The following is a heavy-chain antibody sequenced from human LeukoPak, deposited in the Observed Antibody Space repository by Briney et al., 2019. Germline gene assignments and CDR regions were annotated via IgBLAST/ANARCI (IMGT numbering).Heavy chain of an antibody. CDR2: IYHSGST. CDR1: GGSISSGGYY. V-gene: IGHV4-30-2*01. Sequence: SETLSLTCTVSGGSISSGGYYWSWIRQPPGKGLEWIGYIYHSGSTYYNPSLKSRVTISVDRSKNQFSLKLSSVTAADTAVYYCARVPLYDYVWGSYRPFDYWGQGTLVTVSS. J-gene: IGHJ4*02. CDR3: ARVPLYDYVWGSYRPFDY. D-gene: IGHD3-16*02.